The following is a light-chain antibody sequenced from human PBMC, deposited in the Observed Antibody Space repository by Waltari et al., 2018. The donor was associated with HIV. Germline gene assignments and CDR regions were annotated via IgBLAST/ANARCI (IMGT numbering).Light chain of an antibody. CDR2: ATS. CDR1: TGAVTSDHY. CDR3: LLSYNGARNWV. J-gene: IGLJ3*02. V-gene: IGLV7-46*01. Sequence: QAVVTQEPSLTVSPGGTVTLTCGSSTGAVTSDHYPYWFQQKPGQAPRTLIYATSEQHSWTPARFSGSLLGGKAALTLSGAQPEDEAEYYCLLSYNGARNWVFGGGTKLTVL.